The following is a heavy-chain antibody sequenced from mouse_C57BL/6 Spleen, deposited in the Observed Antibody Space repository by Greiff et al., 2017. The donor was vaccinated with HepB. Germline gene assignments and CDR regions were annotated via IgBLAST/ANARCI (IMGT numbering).Heavy chain of an antibody. CDR1: GYTFTSYW. CDR3: AQLGRNYAMDY. V-gene: IGHV1-52*01. CDR2: IDPSDSET. D-gene: IGHD4-1*02. J-gene: IGHJ4*01. Sequence: QVQLQQPGAELVRPGSSVKLSCKASGYTFTSYWMHWVKQRPIQGLEWIGNIDPSDSETHYNQKFKDKATLTVDKSSSTAYMQLSSLTSEDSAVYYCAQLGRNYAMDYWGQGTSVTVSS.